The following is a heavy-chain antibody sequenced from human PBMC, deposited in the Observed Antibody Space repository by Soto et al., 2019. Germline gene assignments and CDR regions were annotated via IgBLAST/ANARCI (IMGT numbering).Heavy chain of an antibody. CDR2: ISENGDRQ. CDR3: ARRLATSVSALGY. V-gene: IGHV3-30-3*01. Sequence: QVQLVQSGGGVVQAGNSLRLSCTASGLTFTSSSFHLVLQAPGKGLELVAVISENGDRQYSTESVRGRFLISRDSSKNTVDLQMNSLRPEDTGVYFCARRLATSVSALGYWGQGALVTVSS. D-gene: IGHD1-26*01. J-gene: IGHJ4*02. CDR1: GLTFTSSS.